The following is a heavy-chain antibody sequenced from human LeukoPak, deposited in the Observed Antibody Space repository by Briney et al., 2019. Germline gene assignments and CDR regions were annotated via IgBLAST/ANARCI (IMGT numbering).Heavy chain of an antibody. CDR1: GGSFSGYY. D-gene: IGHD6-6*01. CDR3: ARGRKAARPNYYYYYMEV. Sequence: SETLSLTCAVYGGSFSGYYWSWIRQPPGKGLVWIGEINHSGSTNYNPSLKSRGTISVDTSKNQFSLKLSSVTAADTAVYYCARGRKAARPNYYYYYMEVWGKGTTVTVSS. V-gene: IGHV4-34*01. CDR2: INHSGST. J-gene: IGHJ6*03.